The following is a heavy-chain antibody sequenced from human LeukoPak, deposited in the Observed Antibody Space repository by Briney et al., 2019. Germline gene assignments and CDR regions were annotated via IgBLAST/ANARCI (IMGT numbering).Heavy chain of an antibody. CDR2: IDPKSADT. Sequence: ASVKVSCKASGYTFTDYYIHWVRQAPGQGLEWMTYIDPKSADTHYAQKFQGRVTMTLDTSISTAYMELKWLTADDTAVYYCARDGVAGRSDAFDVWGQGTMVTVSS. D-gene: IGHD6-19*01. J-gene: IGHJ3*01. CDR1: GYTFTDYY. CDR3: ARDGVAGRSDAFDV. V-gene: IGHV1-2*02.